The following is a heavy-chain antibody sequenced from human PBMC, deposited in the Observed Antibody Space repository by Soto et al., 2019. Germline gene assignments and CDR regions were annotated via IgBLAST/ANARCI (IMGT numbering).Heavy chain of an antibody. Sequence: ASVKVSCKASGYTFTSYAMHWVRQAPGQRLEWMGWINAGNGNTKYSQKFQGRVTITRDTSASTAYMELSSLRSEDTAVYYCARGGYSNYVRYYYMDVWGKGTTVTVSS. CDR1: GYTFTSYA. D-gene: IGHD4-4*01. CDR2: INAGNGNT. V-gene: IGHV1-3*01. CDR3: ARGGYSNYVRYYYMDV. J-gene: IGHJ6*03.